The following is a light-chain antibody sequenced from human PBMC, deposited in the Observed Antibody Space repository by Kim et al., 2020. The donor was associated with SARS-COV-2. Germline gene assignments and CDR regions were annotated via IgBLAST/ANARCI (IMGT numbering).Light chain of an antibody. V-gene: IGLV2-14*04. CDR1: NSDVGSYNR. CDR2: DVS. Sequence: PGQPITISCTGTNSDVGSYNRVSWYQQHPGKAPKLMIYDVSKRPSGVSNRFSGSKSGNTASLTISGLQAEDEADYYCSSYSTTTVLFGGGTQLTVL. J-gene: IGLJ2*01. CDR3: SSYSTTTVL.